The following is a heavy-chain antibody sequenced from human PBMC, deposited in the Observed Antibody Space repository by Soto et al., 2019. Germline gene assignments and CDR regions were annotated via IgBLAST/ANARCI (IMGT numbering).Heavy chain of an antibody. J-gene: IGHJ4*02. CDR1: GGTLSSYA. Sequence: VKVSCKASGGTLSSYAISWVRQAPGQGLEWMGGIIPIFGTANYAQKFQGRVTITADESTSTAYMELSSLRSEDTAVYYCARTVPAARVYYFDYWGQGTLVTVS. D-gene: IGHD2-2*01. CDR2: IIPIFGTA. CDR3: ARTVPAARVYYFDY. V-gene: IGHV1-69*13.